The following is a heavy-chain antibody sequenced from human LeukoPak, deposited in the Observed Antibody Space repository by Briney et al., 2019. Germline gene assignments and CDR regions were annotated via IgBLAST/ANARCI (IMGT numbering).Heavy chain of an antibody. D-gene: IGHD2-15*01. J-gene: IGHJ6*02. CDR3: ARRCSGGSCFYYGMDV. V-gene: IGHV1-3*01. Sequence: GASVKVSCKASGYTFTSYAMHWVRQAPGQRLEWMGWINAGNGNTKYSQKFQGRVTITRDTSASTAYMELSSLRSEDTAVYYCARRCSGGSCFYYGMDVWGQGTTVTVSS. CDR1: GYTFTSYA. CDR2: INAGNGNT.